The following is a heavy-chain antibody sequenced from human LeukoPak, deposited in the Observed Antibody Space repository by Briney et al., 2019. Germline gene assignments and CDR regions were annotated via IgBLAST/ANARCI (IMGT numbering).Heavy chain of an antibody. Sequence: GGSLRLSCAASGFTFDDYAMHWVRQAPGKGLEWVSGISWNSGSIGYADSVKGRFTISRDNAKNSLYLQMNSLRAEDTALYYCAKDKDFGVDPPYYYDYWGQGTLVTVSS. J-gene: IGHJ4*02. CDR2: ISWNSGSI. CDR1: GFTFDDYA. D-gene: IGHD3-3*01. V-gene: IGHV3-9*01. CDR3: AKDKDFGVDPPYYYDY.